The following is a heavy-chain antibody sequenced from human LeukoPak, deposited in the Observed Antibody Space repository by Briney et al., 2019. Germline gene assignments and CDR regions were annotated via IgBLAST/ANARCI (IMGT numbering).Heavy chain of an antibody. V-gene: IGHV3-66*02. J-gene: IGHJ4*02. D-gene: IGHD6-13*01. Sequence: GGSLRLSCAASGFTVSSNYMSWVRQAPGKGLEWVSVIYSGGSTYYADSVKGRFTISRDNSRNTLYLQMISLRAEDTAVYYCASAVSIAAAGRFDYWGQGTLVTVSS. CDR1: GFTVSSNY. CDR3: ASAVSIAAAGRFDY. CDR2: IYSGGST.